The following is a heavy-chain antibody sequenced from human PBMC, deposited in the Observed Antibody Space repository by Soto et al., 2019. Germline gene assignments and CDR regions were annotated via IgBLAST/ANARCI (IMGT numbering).Heavy chain of an antibody. CDR1: GGSISSYY. CDR3: ARGATVTTFFWYSY. J-gene: IGHJ4*02. D-gene: IGHD4-17*01. Sequence: SSETLSLTCTVSGGSISSYYWSWIRQPPGKGLEWIGYIYYSGSTNYNPSLKSRVTISVDTSKNQFSLKLSSVTAADTAVYYCARGATVTTFFWYSYWGQGTLVTVSS. CDR2: IYYSGST. V-gene: IGHV4-59*01.